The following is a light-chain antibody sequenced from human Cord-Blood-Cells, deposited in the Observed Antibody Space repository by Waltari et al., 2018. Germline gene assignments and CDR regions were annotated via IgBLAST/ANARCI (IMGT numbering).Light chain of an antibody. J-gene: IGKJ1*01. CDR1: HSISSW. Sequence: DIQMTQSPSTLSASVGDRVTITCRDSHSISSWLAWYPQKPAKAPKILIYNACSLESGVPSRFSGSGSGTGFTLTIRSLQPDDFATYYCQQYNSYSPQFGQGTKVEIK. CDR3: QQYNSYSPQ. V-gene: IGKV1-5*03. CDR2: NAC.